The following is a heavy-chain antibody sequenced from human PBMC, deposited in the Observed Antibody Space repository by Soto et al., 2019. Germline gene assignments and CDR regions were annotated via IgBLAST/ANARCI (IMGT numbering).Heavy chain of an antibody. V-gene: IGHV4-30-2*01. CDR3: ASGDWNDVGWFDP. D-gene: IGHD1-1*01. J-gene: IGHJ5*02. CDR1: GVSISRGGDS. CDR2: IYHSGHT. Sequence: QLQLKESGSGLVKPSQTLSLTCTVSGVSISRGGDSWNWVRQPPGKGLEWIGYIYHSGHTYYNPSFKSRVTLSVDRSTNEFSLKLNSVTAADTAVYYCASGDWNDVGWFDPWGQGTLVTVSS.